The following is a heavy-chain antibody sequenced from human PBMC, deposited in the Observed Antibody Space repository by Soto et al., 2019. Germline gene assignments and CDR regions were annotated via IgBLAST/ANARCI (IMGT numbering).Heavy chain of an antibody. J-gene: IGHJ4*02. CDR2: ISDSGVNT. D-gene: IGHD6-25*01. CDR3: ARAIGAELFDF. V-gene: IGHV3-23*01. Sequence: GGSLRLSCTASGFTFSNYAMSWVRQALGMGLEWVSTISDSGVNTFFGDSMKDRFTISRDNSKSTVYLQLNTVRAEDTAIYYCARAIGAELFDFWGQGILVTVSS. CDR1: GFTFSNYA.